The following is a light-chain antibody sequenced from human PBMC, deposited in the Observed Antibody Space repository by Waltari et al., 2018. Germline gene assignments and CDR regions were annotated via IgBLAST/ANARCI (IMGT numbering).Light chain of an antibody. Sequence: EIQMTQSPSFVSASVGDRVTITCRASQGIDNWLAWYQQKPGKAPNFLIYSASSLQSGVPSRFVGSGSGTDFILTISRLQPEDFATYYCQQTNSFPRTFGQGTKVAIK. J-gene: IGKJ1*01. CDR3: QQTNSFPRT. CDR1: QGIDNW. V-gene: IGKV1-12*01. CDR2: SAS.